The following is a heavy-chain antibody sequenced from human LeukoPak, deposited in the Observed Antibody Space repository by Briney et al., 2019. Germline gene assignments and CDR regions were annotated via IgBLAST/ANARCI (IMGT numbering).Heavy chain of an antibody. CDR2: INYSGRT. V-gene: IGHV4-59*01. CDR3: ARVGDTIYFDH. J-gene: IGHJ2*01. CDR1: GGSISSDY. Sequence: PSETLSLTCTVSGGSISSDYWGWIRQPPGKGLEWIGYINYSGRTNYNPSLKSRVTISVDTSKNQFSLKLSSVTAADTAVYYCARVGDTIYFDHWGRGTLVTVSS. D-gene: IGHD1-26*01.